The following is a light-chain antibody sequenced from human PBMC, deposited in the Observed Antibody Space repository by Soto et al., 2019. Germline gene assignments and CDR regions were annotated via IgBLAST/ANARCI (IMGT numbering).Light chain of an antibody. V-gene: IGKV3-15*01. CDR2: GAS. J-gene: IGKJ1*01. CDR1: QSVSSRY. Sequence: EILLTQSPGTLSLSPGERATLSCRASQSVSSRYLAWYQQNPGQAPRLLIYGASTRATGIPARLSGSGSGTELTLTISSLKSEDFEVYYCQQYNTWTRTFGHGTKVDIK. CDR3: QQYNTWTRT.